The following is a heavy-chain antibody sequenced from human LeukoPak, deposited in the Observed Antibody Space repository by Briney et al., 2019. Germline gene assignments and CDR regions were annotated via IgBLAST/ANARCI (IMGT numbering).Heavy chain of an antibody. CDR1: AFTFSSYG. CDR2: IRYDGSNK. CDR3: AKERRYYDFWSGHIDY. V-gene: IGHV3-30*02. Sequence: GGSMTPSCVASAFTFSSYGMHWVRQAPSKGLEWVALIRYDGSNKYYAASVKGRFTISRDNSKNTLYLKMNSLRAEDTAVYYCAKERRYYDFWSGHIDYWGQGTLVTVSS. D-gene: IGHD3-3*01. J-gene: IGHJ4*02.